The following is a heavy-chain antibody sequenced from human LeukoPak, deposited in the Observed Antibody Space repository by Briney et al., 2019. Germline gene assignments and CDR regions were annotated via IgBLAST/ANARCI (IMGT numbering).Heavy chain of an antibody. CDR2: MNPNSGNT. CDR1: GYTFTSYD. Sequence: ASVKVSCKASGYTFTSYDINWVRQATGQGLEGVGWMNPNSGNTGYAQKLQGRVTMTRNTSINTAYMELSRLRSEDTAVYYCARGVRRLRTPSTYYYYFYMDVWGKGATVTVSS. D-gene: IGHD5-12*01. J-gene: IGHJ6*03. CDR3: ARGVRRLRTPSTYYYYFYMDV. V-gene: IGHV1-8*01.